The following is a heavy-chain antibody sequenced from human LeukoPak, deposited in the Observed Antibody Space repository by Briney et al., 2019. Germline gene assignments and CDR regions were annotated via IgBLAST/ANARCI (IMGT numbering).Heavy chain of an antibody. J-gene: IGHJ4*02. V-gene: IGHV3-48*03. CDR3: ARENPFDGYCSGGSCYSNL. Sequence: GGSLRLSCAASGFTFSRYEMNWVRQAPGKGLEWVSYISSSGSTIYYADSMKGRFTISRDNAKNSLYLQMNSLRAEDTAVYYCARENPFDGYCSGGSCYSNLWGQGTLVTVSS. CDR1: GFTFSRYE. CDR2: ISSSGSTI. D-gene: IGHD2-15*01.